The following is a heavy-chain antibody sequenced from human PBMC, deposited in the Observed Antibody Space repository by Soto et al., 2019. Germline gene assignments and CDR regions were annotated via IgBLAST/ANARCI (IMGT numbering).Heavy chain of an antibody. CDR1: GGTFSSYA. D-gene: IGHD1-26*01. CDR2: IIPIFGTA. Sequence: QVQLVQSGAEVKKPGSSVKVSCKASGGTFSSYAISWVRQAPGQGLEWMGGIIPIFGTANYAQKFQGRVTITADESTSTAYMELSSLRSEDTAVYYCARDHAEWGGSYYSWFDPWGQGTLVTVSS. CDR3: ARDHAEWGGSYYSWFDP. V-gene: IGHV1-69*01. J-gene: IGHJ5*02.